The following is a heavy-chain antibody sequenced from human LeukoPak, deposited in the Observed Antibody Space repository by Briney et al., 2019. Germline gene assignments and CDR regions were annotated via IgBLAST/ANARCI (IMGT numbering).Heavy chain of an antibody. V-gene: IGHV4-30-4*08. CDR1: GGSISSGDYY. J-gene: IGHJ3*02. CDR2: IYYSGST. D-gene: IGHD2-2*01. CDR3: ATAGGYCSSTSCAEAFDI. Sequence: PSETLSLTCTVSGGSISSGDYYWSWIRQPPGKGLEWIGYIYYSGSTYYNPSLKSRVTISVDMSKNQFSLKLSSVTAADTAVYYCATAGGYCSSTSCAEAFDIWGQGTMVTVSS.